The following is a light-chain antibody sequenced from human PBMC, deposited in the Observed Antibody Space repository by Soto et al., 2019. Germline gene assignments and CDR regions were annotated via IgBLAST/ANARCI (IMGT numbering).Light chain of an antibody. CDR1: QGVHNF. CDR3: LQHYSYPWT. V-gene: IGKV1-17*03. CDR2: GGN. J-gene: IGKJ1*01. Sequence: DIQMAHSPSAMSSSVGYRVTITFLACQGVHNFLVWFQQKPGEVPKRLIFGGNTLQRGVPFRFSGSGSGTEFTVTITSLQSEDFATYYCLQHYSYPWTFGQGTKVDIK.